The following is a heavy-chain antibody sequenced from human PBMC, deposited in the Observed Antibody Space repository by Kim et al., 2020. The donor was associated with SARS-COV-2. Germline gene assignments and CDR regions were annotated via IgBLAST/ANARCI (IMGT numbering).Heavy chain of an antibody. J-gene: IGHJ4*02. CDR3: ATDPWPYCSSTSCYGLDY. D-gene: IGHD2-2*01. V-gene: IGHV1-24*01. Sequence: ASVKVSCKVSGYTLTELSMHWVRQAPGKGLEWMGGFDPEDGETIYAQKFQGRVTMTEDTSTDTAYMELSSLRSEDTAVYYCATDPWPYCSSTSCYGLDYWGQGTLVTVSS. CDR2: FDPEDGET. CDR1: GYTLTELS.